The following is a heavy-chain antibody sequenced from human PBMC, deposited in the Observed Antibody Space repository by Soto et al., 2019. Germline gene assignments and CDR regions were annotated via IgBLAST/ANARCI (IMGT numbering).Heavy chain of an antibody. Sequence: PSETLSLTCTVSGGSISSSSYYWGWIRQPPGKGLEWIGSIYYSGSTYYNPSLKSRVTISVDTSKNQFSLKLSSVTAAATAVYYYARQHAYYGSGTTRLWGQGTLVTVSS. CDR1: GGSISSSSYY. CDR3: ARQHAYYGSGTTRL. D-gene: IGHD3-10*01. J-gene: IGHJ4*02. V-gene: IGHV4-39*01. CDR2: IYYSGST.